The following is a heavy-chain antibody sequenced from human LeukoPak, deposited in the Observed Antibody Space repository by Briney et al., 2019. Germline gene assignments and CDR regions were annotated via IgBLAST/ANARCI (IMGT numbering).Heavy chain of an antibody. CDR3: AREVSEGFDF. V-gene: IGHV3-21*01. J-gene: IGHJ4*02. D-gene: IGHD3-22*01. CDR2: FGTRSTSI. CDR1: GFTFSSYW. Sequence: GGSLRLSCAASGFTFSSYWMSWVRQAPGKGLEWVSSFGTRSTSIYHAGSVKGRFAISRDNAKNSLYLQMNSLRAEDTALYYCAREVSEGFDFWGQGTLVTVSS.